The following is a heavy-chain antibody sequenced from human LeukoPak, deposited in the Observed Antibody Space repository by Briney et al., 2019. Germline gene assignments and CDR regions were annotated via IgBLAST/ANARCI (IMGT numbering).Heavy chain of an antibody. D-gene: IGHD6-19*01. V-gene: IGHV3-9*01. CDR3: AKILVAGTTTSN. CDR2: ISWNSGSI. Sequence: GGSLRLSCAASGFTFMDYPMPWARQAPGRALRGVSGISWNSGSIGYADSVKGRFTISRDNAKNSLYLQMNSLRAEDTALYYCAKILVAGTTTSNWGQGTLVTVSS. J-gene: IGHJ4*02. CDR1: GFTFMDYP.